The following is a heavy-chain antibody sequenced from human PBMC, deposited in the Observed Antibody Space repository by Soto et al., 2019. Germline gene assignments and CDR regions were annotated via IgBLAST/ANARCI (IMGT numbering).Heavy chain of an antibody. V-gene: IGHV4-39*01. Sequence: QLQLQESGPGLVKPSETLSLTCTVSGGSISSSSYYWGWIRQPPGKGLEWIGSIYYSGSTYYNPSLKSRVTISVDTSKNQFTLKLSSVTAADTAVYYCARHIVVVTAKARGFDPWGQGTLVTVSS. D-gene: IGHD2-21*02. J-gene: IGHJ5*02. CDR3: ARHIVVVTAKARGFDP. CDR1: GGSISSSSYY. CDR2: IYYSGST.